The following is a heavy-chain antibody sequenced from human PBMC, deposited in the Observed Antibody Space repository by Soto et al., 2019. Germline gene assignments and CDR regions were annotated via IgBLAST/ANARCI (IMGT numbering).Heavy chain of an antibody. CDR3: ARDNPYTNSFGNWFAP. CDR2: IIPVFGTG. D-gene: IGHD6-13*01. CDR1: GGTFSNYA. J-gene: IGHJ5*02. Sequence: QVRLVQSGAVVKKPGSSVKVSCKASGGTFSNYAITWLRRAPGQGLEWLGGIIPVFGTGHYAQKCQGRVKITADESTSTAYMELNRLRSEDTAGYYCARDNPYTNSFGNWFAPWGQGTLVIVS. V-gene: IGHV1-69*01.